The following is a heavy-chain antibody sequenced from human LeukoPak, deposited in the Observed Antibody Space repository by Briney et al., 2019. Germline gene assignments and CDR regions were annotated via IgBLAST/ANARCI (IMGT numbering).Heavy chain of an antibody. D-gene: IGHD3-10*01. CDR2: IYYSGST. Sequence: YIYYSGSTNYNPSLKSRVTISVDTSKNQFSLKLSSVTAADTAVYYCARALYGSGSSWFDPWGQGTLVTVSS. J-gene: IGHJ5*02. CDR3: ARALYGSGSSWFDP. V-gene: IGHV4-59*01.